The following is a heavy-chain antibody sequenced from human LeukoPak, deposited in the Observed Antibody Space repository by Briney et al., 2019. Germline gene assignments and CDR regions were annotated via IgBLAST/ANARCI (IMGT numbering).Heavy chain of an antibody. Sequence: SETLSLTCTVSGGSISSYYWSWIRQPPGKGLEWIGYIYYSGSTNYNPSLKSRVTIPVDTSKNQFSLKLSSVTAADTAVYYCARHTASGYDLRADYWGQGTLVTVSS. CDR3: ARHTASGYDLRADY. CDR2: IYYSGST. D-gene: IGHD5-12*01. CDR1: GGSISSYY. V-gene: IGHV4-59*08. J-gene: IGHJ4*02.